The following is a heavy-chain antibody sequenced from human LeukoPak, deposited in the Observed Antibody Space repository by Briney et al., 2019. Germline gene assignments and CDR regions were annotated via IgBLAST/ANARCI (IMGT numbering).Heavy chain of an antibody. CDR1: GFTFSSYW. CDR3: ARVRSSGWSYFDY. J-gene: IGHJ4*02. CDR2: INSDGSST. Sequence: TGGSLRLSCAASGFTFSSYWMHWVRKAPGKGLVWVSRINSDGSSTSYADSVKGRFTISRDNAKNTLYLQMNSLRPEDTAVYYCARVRSSGWSYFDYWGQGTLVTVSS. D-gene: IGHD6-19*01. V-gene: IGHV3-74*01.